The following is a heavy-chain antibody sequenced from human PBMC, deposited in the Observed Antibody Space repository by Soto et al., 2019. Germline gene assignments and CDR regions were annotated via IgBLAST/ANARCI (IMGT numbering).Heavy chain of an antibody. CDR3: ARATCTNGVCYFIY. Sequence: SETLSLTCTVSGGSISSGGYYWSWIRQHPGKGLEWIGYIYYSGSTYYNPSLKSRVTISVDTSKNQFSLKLSSVTAADTAVYYCARATCTNGVCYFIYWGQGTRVTVSS. V-gene: IGHV4-31*03. CDR2: IYYSGST. CDR1: GGSISSGGYY. D-gene: IGHD2-8*01. J-gene: IGHJ4*02.